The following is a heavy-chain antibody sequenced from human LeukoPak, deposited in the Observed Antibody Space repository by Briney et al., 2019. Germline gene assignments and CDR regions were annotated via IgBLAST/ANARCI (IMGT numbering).Heavy chain of an antibody. CDR2: IYYSGST. CDR3: ARHADSGLWFGELLHLDY. J-gene: IGHJ4*02. V-gene: IGHV4-39*01. Sequence: PSETLSLTCTVSGGSISSSSYYWGWIRQPPGKGLEWIGSIYYSGSTYYNPSLKSRVTISVDTSKNQFSLKLSSVTAADTAVYYWARHADSGLWFGELLHLDYWGQGTLVTVSS. CDR1: GGSISSSSYY. D-gene: IGHD3-10*01.